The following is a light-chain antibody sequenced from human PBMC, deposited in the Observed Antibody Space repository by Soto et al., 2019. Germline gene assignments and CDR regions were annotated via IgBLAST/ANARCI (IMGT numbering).Light chain of an antibody. J-gene: IGLJ1*01. CDR2: DVS. Sequence: QSVLTQPRSVSGSPGQSVTISCTGTSSDVGGYNYVSWYQQHPGKAHKLMIYDVSKRPSGVPDRFSGSKSGNTAPLTISWLQAEDEADYYCCSYAGSYTYVFGTGTKVTVL. CDR1: SSDVGGYNY. CDR3: CSYAGSYTYV. V-gene: IGLV2-11*01.